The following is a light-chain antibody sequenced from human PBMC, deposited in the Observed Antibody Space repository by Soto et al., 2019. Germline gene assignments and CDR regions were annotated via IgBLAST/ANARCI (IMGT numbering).Light chain of an antibody. J-gene: IGLJ3*02. V-gene: IGLV1-44*01. CDR2: SNN. Sequence: QSVLTQPPSASGTPGQRVTISCSGSSTNIGSNTVNWYQQFPGTAPKLLIYSNNQRSSGVPDRFSGSNSGTSASLAISALQSEDEADYYCAAWDDNLNGWVFGGGTKLTVL. CDR1: STNIGSNT. CDR3: AAWDDNLNGWV.